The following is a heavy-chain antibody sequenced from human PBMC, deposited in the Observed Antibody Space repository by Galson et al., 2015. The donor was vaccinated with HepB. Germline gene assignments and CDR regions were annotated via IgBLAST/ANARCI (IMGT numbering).Heavy chain of an antibody. Sequence: SVKVSCKASGYTFTSYGISWVRQAPGQGLEWMGWISAYNGNTNYAQKLQGRVTMTTDTSTSTAYMELRSLRSDDTAVYYCARDCSSTSCYGIFDYWGQGTLVTVSS. J-gene: IGHJ4*02. CDR1: GYTFTSYG. CDR2: ISAYNGNT. CDR3: ARDCSSTSCYGIFDY. V-gene: IGHV1-18*01. D-gene: IGHD2-2*01.